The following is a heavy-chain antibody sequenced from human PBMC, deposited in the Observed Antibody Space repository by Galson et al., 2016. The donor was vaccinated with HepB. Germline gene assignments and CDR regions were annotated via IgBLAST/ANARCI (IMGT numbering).Heavy chain of an antibody. CDR1: GFTFSRSD. CDR2: IGTGGDT. D-gene: IGHD1-1*01. J-gene: IGHJ2*01. V-gene: IGHV3-13*04. Sequence: SLRLSCAASGFTFSRSDMHWVRQAPGKGLEWVSAIGTGGDTYYPGSVKDRFTISRENARNSLYLQMNSLTVGDTAVYYCVREGLSRNWDDWCFDLWGRGTLVTVSS. CDR3: VREGLSRNWDDWCFDL.